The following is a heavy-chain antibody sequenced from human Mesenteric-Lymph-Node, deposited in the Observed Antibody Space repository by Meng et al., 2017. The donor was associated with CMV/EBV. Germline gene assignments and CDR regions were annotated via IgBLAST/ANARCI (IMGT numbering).Heavy chain of an antibody. D-gene: IGHD2-2*01. J-gene: IGHJ4*02. CDR2: IYSGGST. Sequence: GESLKISCAASGFTPDDYGMTWVRQAPGKGLEWVSVIYSGGSTYYADSVKGRFTISRDNSKNTLFLQMNSLRPEDTAVYYCAKDRGTTSHYYYDYWGQGTLVTVSS. CDR3: AKDRGTTSHYYYDY. CDR1: GFTPDDYG. V-gene: IGHV3-66*02.